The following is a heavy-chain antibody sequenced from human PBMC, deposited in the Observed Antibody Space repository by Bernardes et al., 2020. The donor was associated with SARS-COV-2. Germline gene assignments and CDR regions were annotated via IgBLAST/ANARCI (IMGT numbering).Heavy chain of an antibody. CDR2: VHYGGST. J-gene: IGHJ6*02. D-gene: IGHD1-26*01. V-gene: IGHV4-39*01. Sequence: SETLSLTCTVSGGSISGPNYYWGWIRQPPGKGLEWIGYVHYGGSTNYNQSLKSRVTISVDTSKSQFSLKLSSVTAADTAVYYCARLEGAMGERYYYYYGMDVGGQGTTVTGSS. CDR1: GGSISGPNYY. CDR3: ARLEGAMGERYYYYYGMDV.